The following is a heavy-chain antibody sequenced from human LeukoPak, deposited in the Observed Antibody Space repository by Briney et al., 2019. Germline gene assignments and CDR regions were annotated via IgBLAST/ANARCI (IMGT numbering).Heavy chain of an antibody. Sequence: GESLKISCKGSGYSFTSYWIGWVRQMPGKGLEWMGIIYPGDSDTRYSPSFRGQVTISADKSISTAYLQWSSLKASDTAMYYCAVTTYYDFWSGSPFDPWGQGTLVTVSS. CDR2: IYPGDSDT. CDR1: GYSFTSYW. V-gene: IGHV5-51*01. D-gene: IGHD3-3*01. CDR3: AVTTYYDFWSGSPFDP. J-gene: IGHJ5*02.